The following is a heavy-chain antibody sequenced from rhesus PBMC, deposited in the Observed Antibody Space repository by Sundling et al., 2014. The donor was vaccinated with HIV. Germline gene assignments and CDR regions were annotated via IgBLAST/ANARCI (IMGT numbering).Heavy chain of an antibody. CDR3: ARDKVVSFDS. CDR2: ISWSDDTT. J-gene: IGHJ4*01. CDR1: GFTFDDYA. V-gene: IGHV3-201*01. D-gene: IGHD2-27*01. Sequence: EVQLVESGEAWYSLGESLRLSCVVSGFTFDDYAMHWVRQAPGKGLEWVSGISWSDDTTAYADSVKGRFTISRDNAKNSLYLQMNSLRPEDTGFYYCARDKVVSFDSWGQGVLVTVSS.